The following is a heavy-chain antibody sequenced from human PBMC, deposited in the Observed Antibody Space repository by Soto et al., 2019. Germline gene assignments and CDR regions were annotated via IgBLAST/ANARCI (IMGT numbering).Heavy chain of an antibody. J-gene: IGHJ4*02. D-gene: IGHD6-13*01. V-gene: IGHV3-11*05. CDR1: GFTFSDYY. Sequence: QVQLVESGGGLVKPGGSLRLSCAVSGFTFSDYYMTWIRQAPGKGLEWVSYISSSTSHTNYADSVKGRFTISRDNAKNSLFMQMNSLRAEDTAVYYCAIVRGAAADYFDFWGQGTLVTVSS. CDR2: ISSSTSHT. CDR3: AIVRGAAADYFDF.